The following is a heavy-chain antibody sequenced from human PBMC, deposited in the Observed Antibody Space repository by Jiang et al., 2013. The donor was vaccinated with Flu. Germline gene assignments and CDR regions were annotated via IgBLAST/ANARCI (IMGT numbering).Heavy chain of an antibody. D-gene: IGHD4-23*01. CDR2: INPSGGST. V-gene: IGHV1-46*01. J-gene: IGHJ4*02. CDR3: AIGGNSGKFDY. Sequence: RQAPGQGLEWMGIINPSGGSTSYAQKFQGRVTMTRDTSTSTVYMELSSLRSEDTAVYYCAIGGNSGKFDYWGQGTLVTVSS.